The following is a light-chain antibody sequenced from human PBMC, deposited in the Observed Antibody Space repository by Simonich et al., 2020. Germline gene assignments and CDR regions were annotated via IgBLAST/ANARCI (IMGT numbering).Light chain of an antibody. V-gene: IGKV2D-29*02. CDR3: MQSIQLPPT. J-gene: IGKJ2*01. CDR2: EVS. Sequence: DIVMTQTPLSLSVTPGQPASISCKSSQSLLHSDGKTYLYWYLQKPGQSPQLLIYEVSNRCSGVQDRFSGSGSGTDFTLKISRVEAEDVGVYYCMQSIQLPPTFGQGTKLEIK. CDR1: QSLLHSDGKTY.